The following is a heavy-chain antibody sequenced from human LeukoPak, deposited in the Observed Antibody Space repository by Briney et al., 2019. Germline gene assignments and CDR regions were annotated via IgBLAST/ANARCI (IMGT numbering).Heavy chain of an antibody. CDR1: GGSISSSSYY. J-gene: IGHJ4*02. D-gene: IGHD6-19*01. CDR3: ARLIAVAGATYFDY. V-gene: IGHV4-39*01. Sequence: SETLSLTCTVPGGSISSSSYYWGWIRQPPGKGLEWIGSIYYSGSTYYNPSLKSRVTISVDTSKNQFSLKLSSVTAADTAVYYCARLIAVAGATYFDYWGQGTLVTVSS. CDR2: IYYSGST.